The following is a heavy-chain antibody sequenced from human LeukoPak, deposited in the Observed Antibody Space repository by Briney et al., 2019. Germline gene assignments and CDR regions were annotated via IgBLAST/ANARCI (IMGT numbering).Heavy chain of an antibody. V-gene: IGHV3-23*01. D-gene: IGHD1-26*01. J-gene: IGHJ5*02. CDR2: ISGSGGST. CDR1: GFTFSSYG. Sequence: PGGSLRLSCAASGFTFSSYGMSWVRQAPGKGLEWVSAISGSGGSTYYADSVKGRFTISRDNAKNSLYLQMNSLRAEDTAVYYCARDLVGATWSHWFDPWGQGTLVTVSS. CDR3: ARDLVGATWSHWFDP.